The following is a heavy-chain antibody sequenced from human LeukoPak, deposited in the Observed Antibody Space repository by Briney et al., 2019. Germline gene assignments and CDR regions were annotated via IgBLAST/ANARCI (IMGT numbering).Heavy chain of an antibody. D-gene: IGHD3-3*01. CDR3: ARGSPALRFLEWLLYRADYYYYYMDV. CDR2: IYTSGST. CDR1: GGSISSGSYY. Sequence: PSETLSLTCTVSGGSISSGSYYWSWIRQPAGKGLEWIGRIYTSGSTNYNPSLKSRVTISVDTSKNQFSLKLSSVTAADTAVYYCARGSPALRFLEWLLYRADYYYYYMDVRGKGTTVTVSS. J-gene: IGHJ6*03. V-gene: IGHV4-61*02.